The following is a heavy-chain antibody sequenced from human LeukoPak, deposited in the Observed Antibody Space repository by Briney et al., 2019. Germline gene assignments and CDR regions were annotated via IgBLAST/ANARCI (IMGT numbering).Heavy chain of an antibody. CDR1: GFAFNTYW. Sequence: GGSPRLSCAASGFAFNTYWMSWVRQAPGKGLEWVANIGQDGTEKHHVDSVRGRLTISRDNAKNSVFLQMNSLRAEDTAVYYCARDRDGKDYWGQGTLVTVSS. CDR3: ARDRDGKDY. D-gene: IGHD1-1*01. J-gene: IGHJ4*02. CDR2: IGQDGTEK. V-gene: IGHV3-7*03.